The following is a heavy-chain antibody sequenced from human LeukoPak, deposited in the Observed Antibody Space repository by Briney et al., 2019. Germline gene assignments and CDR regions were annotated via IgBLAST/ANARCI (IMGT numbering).Heavy chain of an antibody. CDR3: ARQEPQVLGTFDI. CDR2: IYHSGST. CDR1: GGSISSSSYY. Sequence: ASETLSLTCTVSGGSISSSSYYWGWIRQPPGKGLEWIGSIYHSGSTYYNPSLKGRVTISVDTSKNQFSLKLSSVTAADTAVYYCARQEPQVLGTFDIWGQGTMVTVSS. V-gene: IGHV4-39*01. J-gene: IGHJ3*02. D-gene: IGHD2-8*02.